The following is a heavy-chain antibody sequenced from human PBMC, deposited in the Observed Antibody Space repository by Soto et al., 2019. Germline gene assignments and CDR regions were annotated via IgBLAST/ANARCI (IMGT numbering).Heavy chain of an antibody. CDR2: ISAYGGST. V-gene: IGHV1-18*01. CDR1: GYTFTRYG. D-gene: IGHD6-13*01. J-gene: IGHJ4*02. CDR3: ACSIAAAVDFDY. Sequence: QVQLVQSGAEVKKPGASVKVSCKASGYTFTRYGISWVRQAPGQGLEWMGWISAYGGSTNYAQKLQGRVNMTTDTSTSTAYMELRSLRSDDTAVYYCACSIAAAVDFDYWGQGTLVTVSA.